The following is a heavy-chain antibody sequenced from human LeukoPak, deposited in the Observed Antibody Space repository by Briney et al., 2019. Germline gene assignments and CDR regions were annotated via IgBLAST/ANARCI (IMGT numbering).Heavy chain of an antibody. V-gene: IGHV3-66*01. CDR2: IYGGGST. CDR1: GFTVSRNY. Sequence: PGGSLRLSCAASGFTVSRNYMSWVRQAPGKGLEWVSVIYGGGSTHYADSVKGRFSISRDNSKNTLSLQMNSLRVEDTALYYCARGGYYYGSGVIDYWGQGTLVTVSS. CDR3: ARGGYYYGSGVIDY. J-gene: IGHJ4*02. D-gene: IGHD3-10*01.